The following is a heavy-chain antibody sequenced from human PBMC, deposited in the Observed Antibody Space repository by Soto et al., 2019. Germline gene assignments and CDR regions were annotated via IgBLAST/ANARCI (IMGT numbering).Heavy chain of an antibody. CDR2: TSNNGNT. CDR1: GFPFNTYA. J-gene: IGHJ5*02. CDR3: AKDLRPGLIVPTKSGFDP. D-gene: IGHD2-21*01. V-gene: IGHV3-23*01. Sequence: GGSLRLSCEASGFPFNTYAMTWFRQVPGMGLEWASTTSNNGNTDFAESVRGRFTVSRDNSKNILYLQMTNLRVEDAAIYFCAKDLRPGLIVPTKSGFDPWGQGTLVTVSS.